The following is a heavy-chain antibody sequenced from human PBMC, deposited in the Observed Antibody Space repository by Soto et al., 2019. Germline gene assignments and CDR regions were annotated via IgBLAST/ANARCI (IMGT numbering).Heavy chain of an antibody. CDR3: ARSGGESITIFGVVISDAFDI. J-gene: IGHJ3*02. V-gene: IGHV4-4*02. D-gene: IGHD3-3*01. CDR1: GGSISSSNW. CDR2: IYHSGST. Sequence: QVQLQESGPGLVKPSGTLSLTCAVSGGSISSSNWWSWVRQPPGKGLEWIGEIYHSGSTNYNPSLKSRVTISVDKSKNQFSLKLSSVTAADTAVYYCARSGGESITIFGVVISDAFDIWGQGTMVTVSS.